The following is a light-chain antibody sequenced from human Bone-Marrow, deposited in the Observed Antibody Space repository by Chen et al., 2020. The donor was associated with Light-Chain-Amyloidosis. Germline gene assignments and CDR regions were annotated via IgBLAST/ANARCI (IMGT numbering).Light chain of an antibody. CDR2: FNS. CDR1: RSSIGTNT. J-gene: IGLJ2*01. V-gene: IGLV1-44*01. Sequence: QSVLTQPPSASGTPGQRVTISCSGSRSSIGTNTVNWYHQFPGTAPKLLIYFNSQRPSGVPDRFSGSKSGTSASLAISGLQSDDEADYFCAAWDDGLNGVLFGGGTKLTVL. CDR3: AAWDDGLNGVL.